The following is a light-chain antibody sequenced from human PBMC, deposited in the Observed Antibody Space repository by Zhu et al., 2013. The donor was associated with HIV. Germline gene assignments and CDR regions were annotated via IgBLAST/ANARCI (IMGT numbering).Light chain of an antibody. J-gene: IGLJ3*02. V-gene: IGLV2-8*01. Sequence: QSALTQPPSASGSPGQSVTISCTGTSSDVGGYDYVSWYQQHPGKAPKLMIYDVSKRPSGVPDRFSGSKSGNTASLTVSGLQGEDEADYYCSSYAGSSWVFGGGTKLTVL. CDR3: SSYAGSSWV. CDR1: SSDVGGYDY. CDR2: DVS.